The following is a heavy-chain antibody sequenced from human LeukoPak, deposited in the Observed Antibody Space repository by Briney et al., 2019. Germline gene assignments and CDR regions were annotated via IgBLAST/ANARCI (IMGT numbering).Heavy chain of an antibody. D-gene: IGHD2-21*01. CDR3: ARGFPFDI. Sequence: PGGSLRLSCVFSGFTFGSYAMSWVRQAPGKGLEWIAYISGGSGSIHYADSMKGRITISRDNAKNSLYLQMNSLGVDDTAIYYCARGFPFDIWGQGTMVTVST. CDR2: ISGGSGSI. V-gene: IGHV3-48*01. CDR1: GFTFGSYA. J-gene: IGHJ3*02.